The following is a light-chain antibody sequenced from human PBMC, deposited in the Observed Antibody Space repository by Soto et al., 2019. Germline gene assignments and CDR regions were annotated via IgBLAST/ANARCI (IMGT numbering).Light chain of an antibody. CDR3: QSYDSSLSVV. Sequence: QSVLTQPPSVSGDPGQRVTISCIGSSSNIGAGYDVHWYQQLPGTAPKLLIYGNSNRPSGVPDRFSGSKSGTSASLAITGLQAEDEADYYCQSYDSSLSVVFGGGTKVTVL. V-gene: IGLV1-40*01. CDR2: GNS. CDR1: SSNIGAGYD. J-gene: IGLJ2*01.